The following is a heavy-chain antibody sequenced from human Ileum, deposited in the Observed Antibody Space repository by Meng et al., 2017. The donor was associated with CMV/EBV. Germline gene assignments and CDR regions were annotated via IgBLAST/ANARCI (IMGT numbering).Heavy chain of an antibody. CDR3: ARGRIQLWHNWFDP. CDR2: INHSGST. D-gene: IGHD5-18*01. V-gene: IGHV4-34*01. J-gene: IGHJ5*02. Sequence: CAVYGGSFSGYYWSWIRQPPEKRLEWIGEINHSGSTNYNPSLKSRVTISVDTSKNQFSLKLSSVTAADTAVYYCARGRIQLWHNWFDPWGQGTLVTVSS. CDR1: GGSFSGYY.